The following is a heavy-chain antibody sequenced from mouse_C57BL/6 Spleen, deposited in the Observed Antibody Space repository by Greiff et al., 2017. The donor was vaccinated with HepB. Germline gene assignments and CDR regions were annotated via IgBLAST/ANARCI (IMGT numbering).Heavy chain of an antibody. CDR3: TTDGSSSFDY. CDR1: GFNIKDDY. Sequence: EVQLQQSGAELVRPGASVKLSCTASGFNIKDDYMHWVKQRPEQGLEWIGWIDPENGDTEYASKFQGKATITADTSSNTAYLQLSSLTSEDTAVYYWTTDGSSSFDYWGQGTTLTVSS. V-gene: IGHV14-4*01. J-gene: IGHJ2*01. CDR2: IDPENGDT. D-gene: IGHD1-1*01.